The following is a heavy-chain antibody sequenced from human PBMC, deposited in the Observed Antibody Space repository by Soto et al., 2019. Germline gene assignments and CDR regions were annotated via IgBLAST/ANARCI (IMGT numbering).Heavy chain of an antibody. CDR2: ISYDGSNK. V-gene: IGHV3-30*18. CDR1: GFTFSSYG. Sequence: PGGSLRLSCAASGFTFSSYGMHWVRQAPGKGLEWVAVISYDGSNKYYADSVKGRFTISRDNSKNTLYLQMNSLRAGDTAVYYCAKDSDDYGGNGVDYWGQGTLVTVSS. J-gene: IGHJ4*02. CDR3: AKDSDDYGGNGVDY. D-gene: IGHD4-17*01.